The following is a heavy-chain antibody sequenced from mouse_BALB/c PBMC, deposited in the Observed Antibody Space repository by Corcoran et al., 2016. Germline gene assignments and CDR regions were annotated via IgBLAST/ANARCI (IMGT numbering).Heavy chain of an antibody. V-gene: IGHV9-3-1*01. Sequence: QIQLVQSGPELKKPGETVKISCKASGYTFTNYGMNWVKQAPGKGLKWMGWINSYTGEPTYADEFKGRFAFSLETSASTAYLQINNLKNEDTATYFCASSGYAWFAYWGQGTLVTVSA. D-gene: IGHD3-1*01. CDR1: GYTFTNYG. CDR2: INSYTGEP. CDR3: ASSGYAWFAY. J-gene: IGHJ3*01.